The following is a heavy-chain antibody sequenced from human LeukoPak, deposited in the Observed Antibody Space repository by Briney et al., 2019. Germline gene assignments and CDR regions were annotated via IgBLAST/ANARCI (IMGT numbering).Heavy chain of an antibody. CDR3: TTVSRLVPAAPVDY. CDR2: VKSKTDGGTT. Sequence: GGSLRLSCAASGFTFSNAWMSWVRQAPGKGLEWVGRVKSKTDGGTTDYAAPVKGRFTTSRDDSKNTLYLQMNSLKTEDTAVYYCTTVSRLVPAAPVDYWGQGTLVTVSS. CDR1: GFTFSNAW. D-gene: IGHD2-2*01. V-gene: IGHV3-15*01. J-gene: IGHJ4*02.